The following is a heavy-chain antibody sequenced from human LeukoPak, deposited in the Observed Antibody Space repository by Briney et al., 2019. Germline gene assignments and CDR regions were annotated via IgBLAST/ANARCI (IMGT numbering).Heavy chain of an antibody. V-gene: IGHV1-2*06. J-gene: IGHJ4*02. CDR2: INPSSGDT. CDR1: AYTITDYY. CDR3: ATTSGYFYY. Sequence: ASLKFSCKASAYTITDYYGQWVRQDPGQGLEWMGRINPSSGDTNYAQNFQGRVTMTRDTSISTAYMELSRLRSDDTAVYYCATTSGYFYYWGQGTLVTVSS. D-gene: IGHD1-26*01.